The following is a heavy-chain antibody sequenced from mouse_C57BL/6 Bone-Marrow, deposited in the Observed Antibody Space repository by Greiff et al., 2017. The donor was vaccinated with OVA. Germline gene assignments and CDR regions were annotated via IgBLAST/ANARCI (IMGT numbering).Heavy chain of an antibody. J-gene: IGHJ1*03. CDR2: IYPSDSET. D-gene: IGHD1-1*01. V-gene: IGHV1-61*01. Sequence: QVQLQQSGAELVRPGSSVKLSCKASGYTFTSYWMDWVKQRPGQGLEWIGNIYPSDSETHYNQKFKDKATLTVDKSSSTAYMQLSSLTSEDSAVYYCARNWDTTVVAEGWYFDVWGTGTTVTVSS. CDR3: ARNWDTTVVAEGWYFDV. CDR1: GYTFTSYW.